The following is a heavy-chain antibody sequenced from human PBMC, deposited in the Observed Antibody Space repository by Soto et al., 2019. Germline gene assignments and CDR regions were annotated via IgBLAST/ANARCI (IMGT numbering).Heavy chain of an antibody. CDR2: LSSDGSNR. CDR3: AKPGAGSSWYFDS. J-gene: IGHJ4*02. D-gene: IGHD6-13*01. CDR1: GFAFSSYG. Sequence: QVQLVESGGGVVQPVRTLRLSCAASGFAFSSYGMHWVRQAPGKGLEWVAVLSSDGSNRYFAESVKGRFSISRDNSKNTLYQQMTSLRAEHTAVYYCAKPGAGSSWYFDSWGQGTLVTVSS. V-gene: IGHV3-30*18.